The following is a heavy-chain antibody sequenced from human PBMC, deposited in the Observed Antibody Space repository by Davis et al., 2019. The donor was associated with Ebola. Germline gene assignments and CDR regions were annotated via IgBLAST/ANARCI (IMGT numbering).Heavy chain of an antibody. CDR3: ARGAGDGDYVDY. CDR1: GYTFPSHW. Sequence: TVSCKGSGYTFPSHWIGWVRQMPGKGLDWMGIIYPGDSDTRYSPSFQGQVTMSADKSVSTAYLQWSSLKASDTAMYYCARGAGDGDYVDYWGQGTLVTVSS. CDR2: IYPGDSDT. V-gene: IGHV5-51*01. J-gene: IGHJ4*02. D-gene: IGHD4-17*01.